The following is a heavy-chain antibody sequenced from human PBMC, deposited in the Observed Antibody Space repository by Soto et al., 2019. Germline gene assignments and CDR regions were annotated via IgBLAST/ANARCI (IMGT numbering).Heavy chain of an antibody. CDR3: ARVPIVATIFDAFDI. V-gene: IGHV4-4*02. CDR2: IYHSGST. D-gene: IGHD5-12*01. Sequence: PSETLSLTCAVSSGSISSSNWWSWVRQPPGKGLEWIGEIYHSGSTNYNPSLKSRVTISVDTSKNQFSLKLSSVTAADMAVYYCARVPIVATIFDAFDIWGQGTMVTVSS. J-gene: IGHJ3*02. CDR1: SGSISSSNW.